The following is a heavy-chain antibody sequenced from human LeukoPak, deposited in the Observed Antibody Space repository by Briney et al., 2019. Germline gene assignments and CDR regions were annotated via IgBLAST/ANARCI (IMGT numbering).Heavy chain of an antibody. V-gene: IGHV3-48*01. D-gene: IGHD5-12*01. CDR3: ARDPRWGYGTYYYYYYMDV. CDR2: ISSSSSTI. Sequence: PGGSLRLSCAASGFTFSSYSMNWVRQAPVKGLEWVSYISSSSSTIYYADSVKGRFTISRDNAKNSLYLQMNSLRAEDTAVYYCARDPRWGYGTYYYYYYMDVWGKGTTVTVSS. J-gene: IGHJ6*03. CDR1: GFTFSSYS.